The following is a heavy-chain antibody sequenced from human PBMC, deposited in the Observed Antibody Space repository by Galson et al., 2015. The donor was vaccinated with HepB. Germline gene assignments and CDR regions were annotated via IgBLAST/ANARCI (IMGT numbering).Heavy chain of an antibody. CDR1: GGTFSSYA. J-gene: IGHJ6*02. V-gene: IGHV1-69*13. D-gene: IGHD5-24*01. CDR2: IIPIFGTA. Sequence: SVKVSCKASGGTFSSYAISWVRQAPGQGLEWMGGIIPIFGTANYAQKFQGRVTITADESTSTAYMELSSLRSEDTAVYYCAREEMATITGRYYYYGMDVWGQGTTVTVSS. CDR3: AREEMATITGRYYYYGMDV.